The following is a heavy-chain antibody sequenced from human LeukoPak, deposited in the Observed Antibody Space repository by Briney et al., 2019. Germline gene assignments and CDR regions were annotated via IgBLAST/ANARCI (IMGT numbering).Heavy chain of an antibody. CDR1: GFTFSSYS. D-gene: IGHD2-8*01. CDR2: ISSSSYI. Sequence: GGSLRLSCAASGFTFSSYSMNWFRQAPGKGLEWVSSISSSSYIYYADSVKGRFTISRDNAKNSLYQQMNSLRAEDTAVYYCARERGYCTNGVCGYAFDIWGQGTMVTVSS. J-gene: IGHJ3*02. CDR3: ARERGYCTNGVCGYAFDI. V-gene: IGHV3-21*01.